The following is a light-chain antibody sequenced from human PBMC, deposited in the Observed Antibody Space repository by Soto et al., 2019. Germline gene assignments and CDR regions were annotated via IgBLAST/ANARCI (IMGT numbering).Light chain of an antibody. CDR3: QSSDSRLSGSDV. CDR1: SSNIGAGYD. J-gene: IGLJ1*01. V-gene: IGLV1-40*01. CDR2: GDS. Sequence: QSVLTQPPSVSAAPGQRVTISCTGSSSNIGAGYDVNWYQQLPGTAPKLLIFGDSNRPSGVPDRFSGSKSGTSASLAITGLQAADEADYYCQSSDSRLSGSDVFGTGTKLTVL.